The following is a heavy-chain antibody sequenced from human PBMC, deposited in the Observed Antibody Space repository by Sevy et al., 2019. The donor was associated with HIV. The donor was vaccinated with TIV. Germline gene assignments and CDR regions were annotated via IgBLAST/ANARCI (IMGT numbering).Heavy chain of an antibody. J-gene: IGHJ4*02. D-gene: IGHD3-22*01. V-gene: IGHV3-53*01. CDR3: ARETQHYYIDAYYDGYFDY. CDR2: FYRSGTT. Sequence: GGSLRLSCAASGFTVSSNYMSWVRQAPGKGLEWVSIFYRSGTTYYADSVKGRFTISRDDSKNTLYLQINSLRAEDTDMYYCARETQHYYIDAYYDGYFDYWGQGTLVSVSS. CDR1: GFTVSSNY.